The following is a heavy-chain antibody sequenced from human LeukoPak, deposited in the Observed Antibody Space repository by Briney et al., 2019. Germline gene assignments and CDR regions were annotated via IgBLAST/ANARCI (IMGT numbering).Heavy chain of an antibody. CDR2: ISGGGGTI. Sequence: GGSLRLSCAASGFTFSAYSMNWVRQAPGKGLEWVSYISGGGGTIYYADSVKGRFTISRDNAKNSLSLQMDSLRVEDTAVYYCARNQEIDYYDSSGFYWGVEYWGQGTLVTVSS. D-gene: IGHD3-22*01. V-gene: IGHV3-48*01. J-gene: IGHJ4*02. CDR3: ARNQEIDYYDSSGFYWGVEY. CDR1: GFTFSAYS.